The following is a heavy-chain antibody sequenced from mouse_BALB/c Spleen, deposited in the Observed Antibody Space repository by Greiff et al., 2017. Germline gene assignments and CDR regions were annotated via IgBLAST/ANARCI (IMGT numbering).Heavy chain of an antibody. CDR1: GFTFNTYA. Sequence: EVMLVESGGGLVQPKGSLKLSCAASGFTFNTYAMNWVRQAPGKGLEWVARIRSKSNNYATYYADSVKDRFTISRDDSQSMLYLQMNNLKTEDTAMYYYVRQGIYGNSYAMDYWGQGTSVTVSS. CDR2: IRSKSNNYAT. D-gene: IGHD2-1*01. J-gene: IGHJ4*01. V-gene: IGHV10-1*02. CDR3: VRQGIYGNSYAMDY.